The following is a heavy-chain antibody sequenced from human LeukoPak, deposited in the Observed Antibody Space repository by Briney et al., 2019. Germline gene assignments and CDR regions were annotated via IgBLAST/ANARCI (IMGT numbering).Heavy chain of an antibody. CDR3: ARGWEDYYDSSGYYPTRFDY. Sequence: PGGSLRLSCAASGFTFSSYWMSWVRQAPGKGLEWVANIKQDGSEKYYVDSVKGRFTISRDNAKNSLYLQMNSLRAEDTAVYYCARGWEDYYDSSGYYPTRFDYWGQGTLVTVSS. D-gene: IGHD3-22*01. CDR2: IKQDGSEK. J-gene: IGHJ4*02. CDR1: GFTFSSYW. V-gene: IGHV3-7*01.